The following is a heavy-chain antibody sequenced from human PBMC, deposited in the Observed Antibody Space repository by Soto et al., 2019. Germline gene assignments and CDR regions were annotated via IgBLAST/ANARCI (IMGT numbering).Heavy chain of an antibody. CDR3: ARVGYYCDSSGYYLYYFDY. D-gene: IGHD3-22*01. V-gene: IGHV4-59*01. Sequence: SETLSLTCTVSGGSISSYYWSWIRQPPGKGLEWIGYIYYSGSTNYNPSLKSRVTISVDTSKNQFSLKLSSVTAADTAVYYCARVGYYCDSSGYYLYYFDYWGQGTLVTVS. CDR1: GGSISSYY. J-gene: IGHJ4*02. CDR2: IYYSGST.